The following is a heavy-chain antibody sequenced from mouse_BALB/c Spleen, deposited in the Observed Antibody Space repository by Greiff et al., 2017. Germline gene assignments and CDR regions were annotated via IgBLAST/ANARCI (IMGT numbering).Heavy chain of an antibody. D-gene: IGHD1-1*01. CDR1: GYTFTDYA. CDR2: ISTYYGDA. Sequence: QVQLQQSGAELVRPGVSVKISCTGSGYTFTDYAMPWVKQSHAQSLEWIGVISTYYGDASYNQKFKGKATMTVDKSSSTAYMELARLTSEDSAIYYGARSTVVRSYYFDYWGQGTTLTVSS. CDR3: ARSTVVRSYYFDY. J-gene: IGHJ2*01. V-gene: IGHV1S137*01.